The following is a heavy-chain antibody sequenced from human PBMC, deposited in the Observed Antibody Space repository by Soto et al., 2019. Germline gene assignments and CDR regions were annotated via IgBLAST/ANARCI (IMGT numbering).Heavy chain of an antibody. Sequence: ASVKVSCKASGYTFTSYDINWVRQATGQGLEWMGWMNPNSGNTGYAQKSQGRVTMTRNTSISTAYMELSSLRSEDTAVYYCARGQYSSSWSDYYYYMDVWGKGTTVTVSS. CDR2: MNPNSGNT. J-gene: IGHJ6*03. D-gene: IGHD6-13*01. V-gene: IGHV1-8*02. CDR3: ARGQYSSSWSDYYYYMDV. CDR1: GYTFTSYD.